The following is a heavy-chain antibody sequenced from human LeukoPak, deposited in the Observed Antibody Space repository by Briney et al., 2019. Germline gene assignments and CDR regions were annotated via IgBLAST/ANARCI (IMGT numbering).Heavy chain of an antibody. V-gene: IGHV3-66*01. CDR1: GFTVSSNY. D-gene: IGHD3/OR15-3a*01. CDR3: ATITEDWQNNY. J-gene: IGHJ4*02. CDR2: IYSGGST. Sequence: GGSLRLSCAASGFTVSSNYMSWVRQAPGKGLEWVSVIYSGGSTYYADSVKGRFTISRDNSKNTLYLQMNSLRADDTAVYYCATITEDWQNNYWGQGTLVTVSS.